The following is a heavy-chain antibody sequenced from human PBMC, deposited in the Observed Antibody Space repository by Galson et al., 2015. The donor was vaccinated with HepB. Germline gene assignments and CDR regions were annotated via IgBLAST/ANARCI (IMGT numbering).Heavy chain of an antibody. Sequence: CAISGDSVSSNRAAWNWIRQSPSRGLEWLGRTYYRSKWYNDYAVSVKSRININPDTSKNQFSLQLNSVTPEDTAVYYCARVTVTTGIYHSDYWGQGTLVTVSS. V-gene: IGHV6-1*01. CDR2: TYYRSKWYN. D-gene: IGHD4-17*01. CDR1: GDSVSSNRAA. J-gene: IGHJ4*02. CDR3: ARVTVTTGIYHSDY.